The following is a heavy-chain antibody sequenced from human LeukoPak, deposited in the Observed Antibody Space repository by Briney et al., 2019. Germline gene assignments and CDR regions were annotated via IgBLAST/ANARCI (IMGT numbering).Heavy chain of an antibody. CDR2: IYYSGST. J-gene: IGHJ4*02. D-gene: IGHD3-16*01. Sequence: SETLSLTCTVSGGSISSYYWSWIRQPPGKGLEWIGYIYYSGSTNYNPSLKSRVTISVDTSKNQFSLKLSPVTAADTAVYYCARASGLFDYWGQGTLVTVSS. V-gene: IGHV4-59*01. CDR1: GGSISSYY. CDR3: ARASGLFDY.